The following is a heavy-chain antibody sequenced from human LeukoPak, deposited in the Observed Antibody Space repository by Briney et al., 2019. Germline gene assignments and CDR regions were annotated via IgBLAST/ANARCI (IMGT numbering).Heavy chain of an antibody. D-gene: IGHD3-16*01. CDR1: GGSISGSSYY. J-gene: IGHJ5*02. V-gene: IGHV4-39*01. CDR3: ARHFGDRFRTNWFDP. CDR2: IYYSGST. Sequence: SETLSLTCTVSGGSISGSSYYWGWIRQPPGKGLEWIGSIYYSGSTYYNPSLKSRVTISVDTSKNQFSLKLSSVTAADTAVYYCARHFGDRFRTNWFDPWGQGTLVTVSS.